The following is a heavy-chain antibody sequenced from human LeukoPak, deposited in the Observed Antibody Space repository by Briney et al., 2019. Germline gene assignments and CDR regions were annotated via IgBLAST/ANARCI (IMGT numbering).Heavy chain of an antibody. V-gene: IGHV1-46*01. D-gene: IGHD2-21*02. CDR1: GYTFTSSF. CDR2: INPTGGST. CDR3: ARGRVPATDVFDI. Sequence: EASVKVSCKPSGYTFTSSFIQWVRQAPGEGLEWMGIINPTGGSTRYAQKFQGRVTMTRDTSTSTVYMELSSLRSEDTAVYYCARGRVPATDVFDIWGQGTTVIVSS. J-gene: IGHJ3*02.